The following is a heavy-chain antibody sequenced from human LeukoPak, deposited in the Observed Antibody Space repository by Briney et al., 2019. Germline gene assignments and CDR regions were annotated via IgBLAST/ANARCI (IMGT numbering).Heavy chain of an antibody. D-gene: IGHD3-10*01. Sequence: SETLSLTCTVSGGSISSYYWSWIRQPPGKGLEWIGSIYHSGSTYYNPSLKSRVTISVDTSKNQISLRLSSVTAADTAMYYCASKYKYGSGSYSLVDFWGQGTLITVSS. CDR1: GGSISSYY. V-gene: IGHV4-59*08. CDR2: IYHSGST. J-gene: IGHJ4*02. CDR3: ASKYKYGSGSYSLVDF.